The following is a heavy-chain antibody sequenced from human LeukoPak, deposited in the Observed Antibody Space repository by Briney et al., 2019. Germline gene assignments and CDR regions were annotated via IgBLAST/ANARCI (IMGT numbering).Heavy chain of an antibody. CDR3: ARTTVTTSGAFDI. Sequence: SETLSLTCAVYGGSFSGYYWSWIRQPPGKGLEWIGEINHSGSTTYNPPLKSRVTISVDTSKNQFSLKLSSVTAADTAVYYCARTTVTTSGAFDIWGQGTMVTVSS. D-gene: IGHD4-17*01. CDR1: GGSFSGYY. J-gene: IGHJ3*02. V-gene: IGHV4-34*01. CDR2: INHSGST.